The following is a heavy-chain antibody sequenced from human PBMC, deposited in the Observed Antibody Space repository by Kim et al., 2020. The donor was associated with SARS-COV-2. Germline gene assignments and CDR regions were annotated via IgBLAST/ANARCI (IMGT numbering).Heavy chain of an antibody. CDR1: GFTFSSYA. CDR3: ASGTTVVTSAIDY. CDR2: ISGSGGST. D-gene: IGHD4-17*01. V-gene: IGHV3-23*01. Sequence: GGSLRLSCAASGFTFSSYAMSWVRQAPGKGLEWVSAISGSGGSTYYADSVKGRFTISRDNSKNTLYLQMNSLRAEDTAVYYCASGTTVVTSAIDYWGQGTLVTVSS. J-gene: IGHJ4*02.